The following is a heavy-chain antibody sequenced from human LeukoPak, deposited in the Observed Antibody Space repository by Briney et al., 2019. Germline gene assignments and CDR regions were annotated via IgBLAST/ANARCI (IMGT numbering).Heavy chain of an antibody. CDR3: ARLSQKAFYYYMDV. V-gene: IGHV5-51*01. Sequence: GESLKISREGSGYRLSAYWIAWVRQMPGKGLEWMGTMYPADSDTRYGPSFRGQVLISADRSTNTAYLQWSGLQASDTATYFCARLSQKAFYYYMDVWGKGTTVAVSS. CDR1: GYRLSAYW. CDR2: MYPADSDT. J-gene: IGHJ6*03.